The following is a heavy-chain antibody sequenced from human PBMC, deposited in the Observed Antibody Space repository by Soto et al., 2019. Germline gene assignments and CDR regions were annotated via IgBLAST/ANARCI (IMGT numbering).Heavy chain of an antibody. CDR2: IIPILGIA. D-gene: IGHD3-10*01. CDR1: GGTFSSYT. J-gene: IGHJ4*02. Sequence: QVQLVQSGAEVKKPGSSVKVSCKASGGTFSSYTISWVRQAPGQGLEWMGRIIPILGIANYAQKFQGRVTXTXEXXTSTAYMELSSLRSEDTAVYYCARQSMVRGVSRDYWGQGTLVTVSS. CDR3: ARQSMVRGVSRDY. V-gene: IGHV1-69*02.